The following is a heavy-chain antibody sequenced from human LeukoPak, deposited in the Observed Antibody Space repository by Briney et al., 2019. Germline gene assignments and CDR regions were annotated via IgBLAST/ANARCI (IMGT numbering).Heavy chain of an antibody. CDR1: GGSISSYY. V-gene: IGHV4-59*08. Sequence: SETLSLTCTVSGGSISSYYWSWIRQPPGKGLEWIGYIYYSGTTNYNPSLKSRVTISVDTSKNQFSLKLSSVTAADTAVYYCARHGWELHYDYWGQGTLVTVSS. J-gene: IGHJ4*02. CDR3: ARHGWELHYDY. CDR2: IYYSGTT. D-gene: IGHD1-26*01.